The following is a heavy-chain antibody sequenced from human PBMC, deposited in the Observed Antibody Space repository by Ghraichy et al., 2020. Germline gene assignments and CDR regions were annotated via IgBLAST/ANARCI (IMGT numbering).Heavy chain of an antibody. CDR3: ARSLGTGPYCGGDCFHDAFDI. V-gene: IGHV3-53*01. Sequence: GSLRLSCAASGFTVSSNYMSWVRQAPGKGLEWVSVIYSGGSTYYADSVKGRFTISRDNSKNTLYLQMNSLRAEDTAVYYCARSLGTGPYCGGDCFHDAFDIWGQGTMVTVSS. J-gene: IGHJ3*02. CDR1: GFTVSSNY. CDR2: IYSGGST. D-gene: IGHD2-21*02.